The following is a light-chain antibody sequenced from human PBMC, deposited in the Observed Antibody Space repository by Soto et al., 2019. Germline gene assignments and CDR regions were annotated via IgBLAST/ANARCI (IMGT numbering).Light chain of an antibody. J-gene: IGKJ1*01. CDR2: GAS. CDR1: QSVSSSY. CDR3: QQDGWT. Sequence: EIVFTQSPGTLSLSPGERATLSCWASQSVSSSYLALYQQKPGQAPRLLIYGASCRATGIPDRFSGSVSGTDFMRTINGREPEVFAVKYGQQDGWTFGQGTKVDIK. V-gene: IGKV3-20*01.